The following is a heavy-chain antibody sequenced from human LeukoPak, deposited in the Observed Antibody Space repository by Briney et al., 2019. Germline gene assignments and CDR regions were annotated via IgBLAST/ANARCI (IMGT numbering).Heavy chain of an antibody. CDR1: DGSITSHY. CDR3: ARTPGNTLDY. D-gene: IGHD1-14*01. CDR2: AYHSGST. V-gene: IGHV4-59*11. Sequence: SETLSLTCSVSDGSITSHYWSWIRQPPGRGLEWIGYAYHSGSTNYNPSLKSRVTISVDTSKNQFSLKLNSMPAADTAVYYCARTPGNTLDYWGQGTLVTVSS. J-gene: IGHJ4*02.